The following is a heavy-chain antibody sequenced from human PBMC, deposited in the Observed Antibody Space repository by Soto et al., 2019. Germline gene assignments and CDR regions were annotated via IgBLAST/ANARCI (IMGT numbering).Heavy chain of an antibody. V-gene: IGHV3-21*01. CDR1: GFTFSSYS. D-gene: IGHD3-22*01. CDR2: ISSSSSYI. Sequence: ESGGGLVKPGGSLRLSCAASGFTFSSYSMNWVRQAPGKGLEWVSSISSSSSYIYYADSVKGRFTISRDNAKNSLYLQMNSLRAEDTAVYYCAREYYYDSSGYYMDAFDIWGQGTMVTVSS. J-gene: IGHJ3*02. CDR3: AREYYYDSSGYYMDAFDI.